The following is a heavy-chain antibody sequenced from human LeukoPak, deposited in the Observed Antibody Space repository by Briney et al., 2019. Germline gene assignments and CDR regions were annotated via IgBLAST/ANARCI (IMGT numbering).Heavy chain of an antibody. D-gene: IGHD3-22*01. CDR3: AKASAFYYDSGGYSAPFDY. J-gene: IGHJ4*02. CDR2: ISGSGGTT. Sequence: GGSLRLSCAASGFTVSSNYMNWVRQAPGKGLEWVSSISGSGGTTYYADSVKGRFTISRDNSNNTLYLQMSSLTAEDTAVYYCAKASAFYYDSGGYSAPFDYWGQGTLVPVSS. V-gene: IGHV3-23*01. CDR1: GFTVSSNY.